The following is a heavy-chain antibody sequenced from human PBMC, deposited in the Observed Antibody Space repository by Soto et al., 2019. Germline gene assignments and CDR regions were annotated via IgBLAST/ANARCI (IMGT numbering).Heavy chain of an antibody. Sequence: ASVKVSCKASGYTFTRYHMDWVRQAAGQGIERMGIINTSGGSTSYAQKIQGRVTMNRDTSTSTVYMELSSLRSEDTAVYYCAREVPRYCSSTSCFNKMDVWGQGTTVTVSS. J-gene: IGHJ6*02. CDR3: AREVPRYCSSTSCFNKMDV. CDR2: INTSGGST. D-gene: IGHD2-2*01. V-gene: IGHV1-46*01. CDR1: GYTFTRYH.